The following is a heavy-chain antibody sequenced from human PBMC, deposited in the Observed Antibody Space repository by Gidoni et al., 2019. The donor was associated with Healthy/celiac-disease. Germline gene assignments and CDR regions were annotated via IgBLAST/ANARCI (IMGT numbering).Heavy chain of an antibody. Sequence: EVQLVASWGGLVQPGGSLRLSCAAFGFTFSSHWMPWVRQDPGKGLVWVSRINSDGSSTSYADYVKGRFTISRDNAKNTLYLQMNSLRGEDTAVYYCARRYDCGGDCPFDYWGQGTLVTVSS. D-gene: IGHD2-21*02. V-gene: IGHV3-74*01. CDR1: GFTFSSHW. CDR3: ARRYDCGGDCPFDY. CDR2: INSDGSST. J-gene: IGHJ4*02.